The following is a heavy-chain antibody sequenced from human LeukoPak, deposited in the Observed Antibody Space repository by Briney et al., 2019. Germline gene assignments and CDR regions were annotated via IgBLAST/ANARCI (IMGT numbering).Heavy chain of an antibody. CDR1: GYIFSNYA. J-gene: IGHJ3*02. CDR3: ARELGNYGSGSYYGSAFDI. CDR2: INTNTGNP. Sequence: ASVKVSCKASGYIFSNYAMNWVRQAPGQGLEWMGWINTNTGNPTYAQGFTGRFVFSLDTSVNTPYLEISSLKPEDTAVYYCARELGNYGSGSYYGSAFDIWGQGTMVTVSS. D-gene: IGHD3-10*01. V-gene: IGHV7-4-1*02.